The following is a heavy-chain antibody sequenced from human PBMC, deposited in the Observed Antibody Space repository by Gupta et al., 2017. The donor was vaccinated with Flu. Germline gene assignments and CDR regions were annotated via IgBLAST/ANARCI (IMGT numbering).Heavy chain of an antibody. D-gene: IGHD3-9*01. CDR1: GYTFNHYG. V-gene: IGHV1-18*01. J-gene: IGHJ4*02. CDR2: ISGYNGNT. CDR3: ARDRAHVLTGFSFDY. Sequence: VLLVQSGAEVKTPGSSVKVSCQASGYTFNHYGFSWVRQAPGQGLEWMGWISGYNGNTNYAQKFQGRVTMTTDTSTSAAYMELRSLSSDDTAIYYCARDRAHVLTGFSFDYWGQGTLVTVSS.